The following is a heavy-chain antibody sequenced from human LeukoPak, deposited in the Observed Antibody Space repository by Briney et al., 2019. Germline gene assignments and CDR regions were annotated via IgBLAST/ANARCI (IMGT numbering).Heavy chain of an antibody. CDR2: INDSGRT. D-gene: IGHD2-2*01. CDR3: ARGGAGVVVPAAPLSPSIMDV. Sequence: SETLSLTCAVYGGSFSDYYWSWIRQPPGKGLEWIGEINDSGRTNYNPSLKSRVTISVDTSKNQFSLKLSSVTAADTAVYYCARGGAGVVVPAAPLSPSIMDVWGQGTTVTVSS. CDR1: GGSFSDYY. V-gene: IGHV4-34*01. J-gene: IGHJ6*02.